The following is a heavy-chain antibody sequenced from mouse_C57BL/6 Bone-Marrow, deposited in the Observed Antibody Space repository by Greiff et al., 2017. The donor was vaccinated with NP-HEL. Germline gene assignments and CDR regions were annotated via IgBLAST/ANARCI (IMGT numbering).Heavy chain of an antibody. CDR3: TSAWLLWFAY. D-gene: IGHD2-3*01. J-gene: IGHJ3*01. CDR1: GFTFSSYA. Sequence: EVMLVESGEGLVKPGGSLKLSCAASGFTFSSYAMSWVRQTPEKRLEWVAYISSGGDYIYYADTVKGRFTISRDNARNTLYLQMSSLKSEDTAMYYCTSAWLLWFAYWGQGTLVTVSA. V-gene: IGHV5-9-1*02. CDR2: ISSGGDYI.